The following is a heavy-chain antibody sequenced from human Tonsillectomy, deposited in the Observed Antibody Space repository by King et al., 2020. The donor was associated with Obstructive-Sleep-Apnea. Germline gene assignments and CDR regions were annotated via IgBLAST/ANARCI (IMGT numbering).Heavy chain of an antibody. D-gene: IGHD3-9*01. J-gene: IGHJ4*02. V-gene: IGHV4-59*01. CDR1: GGSISSYY. CDR2: IYYSGST. Sequence: LQLQESGPGLVKPSETLSLTCTVSGGSISSYYWSWIRQPPGKGLEWMGYIYYSGSTNYNPSLKSRVTISVDTSTNKFSLKLSSVTAADTSVYYFARDSPTYYDILTGPLFDYWGQGTLVTVSS. CDR3: ARDSPTYYDILTGPLFDY.